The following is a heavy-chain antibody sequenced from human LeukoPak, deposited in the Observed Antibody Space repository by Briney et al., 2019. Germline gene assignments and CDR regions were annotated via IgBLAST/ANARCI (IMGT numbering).Heavy chain of an antibody. CDR1: RFTYSSYA. CDR2: ISGSGGST. D-gene: IGHD1-1*01. Sequence: AGSLRLSCAASRFTYSSYAMSWVRQAPGNGLEWVSAISGSGGSTYYADSVNGRFTISRDNSKNTLYMQMNSLRAEDTAVYYCAKDQGPFIFWTVDAFDIWGHGTMVTVSS. CDR3: AKDQGPFIFWTVDAFDI. V-gene: IGHV3-23*01. J-gene: IGHJ3*02.